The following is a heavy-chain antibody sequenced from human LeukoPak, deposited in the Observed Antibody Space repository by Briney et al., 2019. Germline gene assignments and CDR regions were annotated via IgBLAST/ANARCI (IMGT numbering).Heavy chain of an antibody. CDR3: ARGEWLVLGDH. CDR2: NNPNSGGT. Sequence: ASVKVSCKASGYNLNAYYMHWVRQAPGQGLEWMGWNNPNSGGTNYAQKFQGRVTLTRDTSINTVYMEVNRLTSDDTVVYYCARGEWLVLGDHWGQGTPVTVPS. CDR1: GYNLNAYY. J-gene: IGHJ4*02. V-gene: IGHV1-2*02. D-gene: IGHD3-3*01.